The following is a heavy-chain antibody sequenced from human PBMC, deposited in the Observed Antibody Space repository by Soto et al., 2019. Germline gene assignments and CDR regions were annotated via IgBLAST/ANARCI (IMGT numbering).Heavy chain of an antibody. CDR3: AAHDYVWGSYRYTTTSHDY. D-gene: IGHD3-16*02. Sequence: SSETLSLTCTVSGGSISSGDYYWSWIRQPPGKGLEWIGYIYYSGSTYYNPSLKSRVTISVDTSKNQFSLKLSSVTAADTAVYYCAAHDYVWGSYRYTTTSHDYWGQGTLVTVSS. CDR1: GGSISSGDYY. V-gene: IGHV4-30-4*01. CDR2: IYYSGST. J-gene: IGHJ4*02.